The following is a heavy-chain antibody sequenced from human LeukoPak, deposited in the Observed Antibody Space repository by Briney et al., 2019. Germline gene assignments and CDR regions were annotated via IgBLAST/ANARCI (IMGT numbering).Heavy chain of an antibody. CDR2: IYHSGST. CDR1: GYSISSGYY. J-gene: IGHJ3*02. D-gene: IGHD1-26*01. V-gene: IGHV4-38-2*02. CDR3: ARVSIVGATDAFDI. Sequence: KPSETLSLTCTVSGYSISSGYYWGWIRQPPGKGLEWIGSIYHSGSTYYNPSLKSRVTISVDTSKNQFSLKLSSVTAADTAVYYCARVSIVGATDAFDIWGQGTMVTVSS.